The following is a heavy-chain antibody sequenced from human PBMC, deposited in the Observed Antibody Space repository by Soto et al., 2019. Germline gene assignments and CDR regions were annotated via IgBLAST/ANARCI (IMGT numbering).Heavy chain of an antibody. V-gene: IGHV4-34*01. CDR2: INHSGST. CDR3: ARGPRGSFDP. D-gene: IGHD3-10*01. J-gene: IGHJ5*02. Sequence: SETLSLTCAVYGGSFSGYYWSWIRQPPGKGLEWIGEINHSGSTNYNPSLKSRVTISVDTSKNQFSLKLSSVTAADTAVYYCARGPRGSFDPWGQGTLVTVSS. CDR1: GGSFSGYY.